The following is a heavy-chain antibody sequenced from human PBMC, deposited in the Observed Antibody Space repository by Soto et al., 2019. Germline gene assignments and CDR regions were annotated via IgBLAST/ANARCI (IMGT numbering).Heavy chain of an antibody. D-gene: IGHD1-26*01. CDR1: GFTFNSYY. V-gene: IGHV3-7*04. Sequence: EVQLVESGGGLVQPGGSLRLSCAASGFTFNSYYMTWVRQSPGKGLEGVANIRQDGSDKYYLGSVKGRFTISRDNAKKSLYLQMNSLRAEDTAVYYCAGERGGPTTSAFDIWGQGTMVTVSS. CDR3: AGERGGPTTSAFDI. CDR2: IRQDGSDK. J-gene: IGHJ3*02.